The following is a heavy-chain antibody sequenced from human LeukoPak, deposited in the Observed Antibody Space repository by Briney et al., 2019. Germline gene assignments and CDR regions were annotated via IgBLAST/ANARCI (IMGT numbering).Heavy chain of an antibody. CDR1: GFTFSSYV. D-gene: IGHD4/OR15-4a*01. CDR2: IYSGGST. Sequence: PGGSLRLSCAASGFTFSSYVMSWVRQAPGKGLEWVSVIYSGGSTYYADSVKGRFTISRDNSKNTLYLQMNSLRAEDTAVYYCARGEVLDYWGQGTLVTVSS. CDR3: ARGEVLDY. V-gene: IGHV3-53*01. J-gene: IGHJ4*02.